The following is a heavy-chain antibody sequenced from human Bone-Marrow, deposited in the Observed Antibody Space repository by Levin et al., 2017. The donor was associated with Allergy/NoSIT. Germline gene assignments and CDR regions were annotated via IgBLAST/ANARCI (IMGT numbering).Heavy chain of an antibody. V-gene: IGHV1-18*01. D-gene: IGHD2-15*01. J-gene: IGHJ4*02. CDR3: ARDRPRRCTGGSCDGGY. Sequence: TGGSLRLSCKASGYIFTDYGITWVRQAPGQGLEWLGWINPDNGDTYYAQNFQDRVTLTTDASTSTAYMELRGLKFDDTAVYFCARDRPRRCTGGSCDGGYWGQGTLVTVSS. CDR1: GYIFTDYG. CDR2: INPDNGDT.